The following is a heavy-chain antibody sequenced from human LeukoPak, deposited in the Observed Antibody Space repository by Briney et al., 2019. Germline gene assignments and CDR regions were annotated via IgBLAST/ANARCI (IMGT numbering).Heavy chain of an antibody. CDR2: VYYSGST. V-gene: IGHV4-39*06. D-gene: IGHD4/OR15-4a*01. J-gene: IGHJ5*02. CDR3: ARRDYAAWFDP. CDR1: GDSITSGGFY. Sequence: SETLSLTCNVTGDSITSGGFYWAWIRQSPGKGLDWIGNVYYSGSTQYNPSLKGRVTISMDMPKNQFPLNLKSVSVTDTAIYYCARRDYAAWFDPWGQGTLVTVSS.